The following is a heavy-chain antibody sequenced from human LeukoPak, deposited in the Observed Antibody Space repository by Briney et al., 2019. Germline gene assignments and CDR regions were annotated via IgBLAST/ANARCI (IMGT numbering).Heavy chain of an antibody. J-gene: IGHJ5*02. V-gene: IGHV4-59*01. CDR1: GGSISSYY. D-gene: IGHD3-22*01. CDR2: IYYSGST. CDR3: ARLYDSSGYTNWLDP. Sequence: SETLSLTCTVSGGSISSYYWSWIRQPPGKGLEWIGYIYYSGSTNYNPSLKSRVTISVDTSKNQFSLKVSSVTAADTAVYYCARLYDSSGYTNWLDPWGQGTLVTVSS.